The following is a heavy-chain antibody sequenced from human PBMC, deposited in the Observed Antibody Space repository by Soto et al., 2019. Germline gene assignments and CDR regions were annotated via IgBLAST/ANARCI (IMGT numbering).Heavy chain of an antibody. CDR3: ARPQGWGRPDPYYFAY. CDR2: IYPGDSDT. Sequence: PGESLKISCKGSGYSFTSYWIGWVRQMPGKGLEWMGIIYPGDSDTRYSPSFQGQVTISADKSISTAYLQWSSLKASDTAMYYCARPQGWGRPDPYYFAYCGQGSLVTVSS. D-gene: IGHD6-19*01. V-gene: IGHV5-51*01. J-gene: IGHJ4*02. CDR1: GYSFTSYW.